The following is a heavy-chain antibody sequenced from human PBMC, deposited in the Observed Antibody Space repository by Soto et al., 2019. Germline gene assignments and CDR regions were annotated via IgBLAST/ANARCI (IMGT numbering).Heavy chain of an antibody. J-gene: IGHJ4*02. D-gene: IGHD2-2*01. CDR1: GFTFSDHY. CDR3: VRSGDNYKLLDY. Sequence: GGTRRLSCAASGFTFSDHYTSWIRQAPGKGLEWIGYSSYSGCFTRYADSVKGRYIISRDNAKNSLYLQITSIQADDAAIYYGVRSGDNYKLLDYWGQGTPVTVSS. V-gene: IGHV3-11*06. CDR2: SSYSGCFT.